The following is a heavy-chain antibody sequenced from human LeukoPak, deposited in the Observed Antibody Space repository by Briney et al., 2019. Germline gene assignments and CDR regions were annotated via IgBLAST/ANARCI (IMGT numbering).Heavy chain of an antibody. J-gene: IGHJ4*02. Sequence: SETLYLTCTVSGGSISAYYWSWIRQPAGKGLEWIGRIYISGSANYNPSLKSRVTMSVGPSMNQFSLNLRSVTAADTAVYYCARGDYSHFDYWGQGTLVTVSS. CDR1: GGSISAYY. CDR3: ARGDYSHFDY. D-gene: IGHD4-11*01. CDR2: IYISGSA. V-gene: IGHV4-4*07.